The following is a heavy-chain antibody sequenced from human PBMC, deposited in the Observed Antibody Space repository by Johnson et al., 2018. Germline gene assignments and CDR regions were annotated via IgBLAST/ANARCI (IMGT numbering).Heavy chain of an antibody. CDR2: IYYNGDT. D-gene: IGHD1-26*01. CDR3: AREWGAFDI. Sequence: QVQLQESGPGLVKPSETLSPTCTVSGDSISSYYWSWTRQPPGKGLEWIAFIYYNGDTSYNPSLKSRVTISVATSKNHFSLKLGPVTPAATAVYYCAREWGAFDIWGQGTMVTVSS. V-gene: IGHV4-59*01. J-gene: IGHJ3*02. CDR1: GDSISSYY.